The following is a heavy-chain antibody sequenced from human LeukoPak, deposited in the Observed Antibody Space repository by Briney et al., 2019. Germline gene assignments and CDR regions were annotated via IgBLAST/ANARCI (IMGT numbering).Heavy chain of an antibody. CDR1: GFTFSSYG. CDR2: ISGSGSGT. J-gene: IGHJ6*03. CDR3: ATHGSAHYYMDV. Sequence: TGGSLRLSCAASGFTFSSYGMSWVRQAPGKGLEWVSGISGSGSGTYYADSVKGRFTISRDNSKNTLQLQMNSLRAEDTAVYYCATHGSAHYYMDVWGEGTTVTISS. V-gene: IGHV3-23*01. D-gene: IGHD2-2*03.